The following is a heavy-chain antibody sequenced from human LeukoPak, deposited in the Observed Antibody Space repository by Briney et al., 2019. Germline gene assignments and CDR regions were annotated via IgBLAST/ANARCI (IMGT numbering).Heavy chain of an antibody. V-gene: IGHV4-30-2*01. Sequence: KTSETLSLTCAVSGGSISSGGYSWSWIRQPPGKGLEWIGYIYHSGSTYYNPSLKSRVTISVDRSKNQFSLKLSSVTAADTAVYYCARVGGILYPLMDVWGQGTTVTVSS. CDR1: GGSISSGGYS. CDR2: IYHSGST. J-gene: IGHJ6*02. D-gene: IGHD2-8*01. CDR3: ARVGGILYPLMDV.